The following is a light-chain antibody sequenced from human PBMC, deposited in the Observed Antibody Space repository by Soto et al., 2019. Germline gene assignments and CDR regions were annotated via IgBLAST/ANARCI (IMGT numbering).Light chain of an antibody. V-gene: IGKV1-17*03. CDR2: GAS. CDR3: LQHNSYPWT. Sequence: DIQVTQSPSSVSASVGGRVTITCRASQDIAGYLAWYQHKPGRTPELMSHGASRLQSGVPSRFRGSGSGTEFTLTISSLQPEDFETYYCLQHNSYPWTFGQGTKVDIK. CDR1: QDIAGY. J-gene: IGKJ1*01.